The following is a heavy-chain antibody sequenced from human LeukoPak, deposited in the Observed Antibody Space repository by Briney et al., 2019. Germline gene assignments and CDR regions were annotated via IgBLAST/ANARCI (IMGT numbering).Heavy chain of an antibody. V-gene: IGHV3-23*01. D-gene: IGHD6-13*01. J-gene: IGHJ5*02. CDR1: GFTFNSYA. CDR2: INGSGGST. Sequence: GGSLRLSCAASGFTFNSYATSWVRQAPGKGLEWVSAINGSGGSTYYADSVKGRFTISKDNSKNTLYLQMNSLRAEDTAVYYCAKIAGYSSSWYKGRFDPWGQGTLVTVS. CDR3: AKIAGYSSSWYKGRFDP.